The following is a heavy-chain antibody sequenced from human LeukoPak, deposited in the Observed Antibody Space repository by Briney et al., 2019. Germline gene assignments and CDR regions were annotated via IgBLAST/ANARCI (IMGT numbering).Heavy chain of an antibody. CDR1: GGSISSDY. J-gene: IGHJ6*02. V-gene: IGHV4-4*07. CDR3: AIDGGYREYYYYYYGMDV. CDR2: IYTRGST. D-gene: IGHD5-18*01. Sequence: SETLSPTCTVAGGSISSDYWSWIRQPAGKGLEWIGRIYTRGSTNYNPSLKSRVTMSVDTSKNQFSLKLSSVTAADTTVYYCAIDGGYREYYYYYYGMDVWGQGTTDTVS.